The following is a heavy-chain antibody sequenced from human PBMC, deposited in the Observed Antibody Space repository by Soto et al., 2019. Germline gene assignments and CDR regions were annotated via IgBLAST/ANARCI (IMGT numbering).Heavy chain of an antibody. CDR2: IYYSGST. D-gene: IGHD3-22*01. CDR3: ARVPASAYYYDSSGPDY. J-gene: IGHJ4*02. CDR1: GGSISSGDCY. V-gene: IGHV4-30-4*01. Sequence: PSETLSLTCTVSGGSISSGDCYWSWIRQPPGKGLEWIGYIYYSGSTYYNPSLKSRVTISVDTSKNQFSLKLSSVTAADTAVYYCARVPASAYYYDSSGPDYWGQGTQVTVSS.